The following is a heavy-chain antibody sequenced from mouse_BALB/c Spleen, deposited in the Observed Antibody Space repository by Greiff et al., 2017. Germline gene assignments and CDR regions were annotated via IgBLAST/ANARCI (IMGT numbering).Heavy chain of an antibody. J-gene: IGHJ3*01. V-gene: IGHV1-20*02. CDR1: GYSFTGYF. Sequence: VQLQQSGPELVKPGASVKISCKASGYSFTGYFMNWVMQSHGKSLEWIGRINPYNGDTFYNQKFKGKATLTVDKSSSTAHMELRSLASEDSAVYYCARGYGSSLAWFAYWGQGTLVTVSA. CDR3: ARGYGSSLAWFAY. CDR2: INPYNGDT. D-gene: IGHD1-1*01.